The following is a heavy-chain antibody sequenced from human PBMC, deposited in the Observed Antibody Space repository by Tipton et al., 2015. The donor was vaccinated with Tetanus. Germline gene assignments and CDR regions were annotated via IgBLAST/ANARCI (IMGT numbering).Heavy chain of an antibody. V-gene: IGHV1-2*02. CDR3: ARGSLRKGFLEWHFDY. D-gene: IGHD3-3*01. CDR1: GYTLTGFY. J-gene: IGHJ4*02. Sequence: QLVQSGAEVKKSGASVKVSCKAYGYTLTGFYMHWVRQAPGQGLEWLGWITPNNGATNFAHNFQDRVTMTSDTSISTVYMELNRLRSDDSAVYYCARGSLRKGFLEWHFDYWGQGTLVTVYS. CDR2: ITPNNGAT.